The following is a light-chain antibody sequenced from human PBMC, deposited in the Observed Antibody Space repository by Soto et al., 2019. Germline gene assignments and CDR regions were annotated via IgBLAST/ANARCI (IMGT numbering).Light chain of an antibody. CDR3: QQYNHWPPIT. CDR2: GAS. V-gene: IGKV3-15*01. CDR1: QTVARD. J-gene: IGKJ5*01. Sequence: EIVMTQSPATLSVSPGQTATLSCRASQTVARDLAWYQHKPGQAPRLLIYGASTRATGIPARLSGSGSATEFTLTISSLQAEDFAVYYCQQYNHWPPITFGQGTRLEIK.